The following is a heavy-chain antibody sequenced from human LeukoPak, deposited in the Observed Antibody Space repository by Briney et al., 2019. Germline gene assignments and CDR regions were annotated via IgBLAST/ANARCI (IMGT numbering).Heavy chain of an antibody. CDR2: ISASGGST. CDR1: GFTFSSSA. CDR3: VKGDNNILTGYYNSFDY. D-gene: IGHD3-9*01. J-gene: IGHJ4*02. V-gene: IGHV3-23*01. Sequence: GGSLRLSCAASGFTFSSSAMSWVRQVPGKGLEWVSGISASGGSTSYADSVRGRFTISRDKSRDTLYLQMNSLRAEDTALYYCVKGDNNILTGYYNSFDYWGQGTLVTVSS.